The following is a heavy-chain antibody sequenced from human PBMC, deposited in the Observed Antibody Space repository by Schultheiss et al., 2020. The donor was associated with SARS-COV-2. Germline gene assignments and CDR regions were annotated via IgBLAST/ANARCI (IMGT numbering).Heavy chain of an antibody. Sequence: SETLSLTCTVFGGSISSYYWSWIRQPPGKGLEWIGEIYHSGSTNYNPSLKSRVTISVDTSKNQFSLKLSSVTAADTAVYYCARGRHVAATGAAPAPWGQGTLVTVSS. CDR1: GGSISSYY. J-gene: IGHJ5*02. D-gene: IGHD6-13*01. CDR2: IYHSGST. CDR3: ARGRHVAATGAAPAP. V-gene: IGHV4-59*12.